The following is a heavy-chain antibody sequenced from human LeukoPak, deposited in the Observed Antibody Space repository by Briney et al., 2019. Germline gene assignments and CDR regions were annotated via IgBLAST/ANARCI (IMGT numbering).Heavy chain of an antibody. D-gene: IGHD2-2*01. V-gene: IGHV3-30*03. J-gene: IGHJ4*02. CDR3: AREWRTSDY. CDR1: GFTFSNHG. Sequence: GWSLRLSCEGSGFTFSNHGMNWARQAPGKGLEWVAVISYDGRAKVYVDSVKGRFSISRDDSKNTLYLQMNSLRAEDTAVYYCAREWRTSDYWGQGTLVTVSS. CDR2: ISYDGRAK.